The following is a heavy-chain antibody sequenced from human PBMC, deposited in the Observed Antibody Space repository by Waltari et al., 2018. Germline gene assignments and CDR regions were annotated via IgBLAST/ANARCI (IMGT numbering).Heavy chain of an antibody. CDR2: IYHSGST. CDR3: AREAPTVVPAARKGAFDI. D-gene: IGHD2-2*01. CDR1: GYSISSGYY. Sequence: QVQLQASGPGLVKPSETQSLTCAVSGYSISSGYYWGWIRQPPGKGLEWTWSIYHSGSTYYAPSLKSRVTISVDPSKNQFSLKLSSVTAADTAVYYCAREAPTVVPAARKGAFDIWGQGTMVTVSS. J-gene: IGHJ3*02. V-gene: IGHV4-38-2*02.